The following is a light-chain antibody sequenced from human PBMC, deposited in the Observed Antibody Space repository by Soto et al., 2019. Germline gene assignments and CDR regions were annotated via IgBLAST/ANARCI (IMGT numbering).Light chain of an antibody. CDR1: ESGSSN. V-gene: IGKV3-15*01. CDR3: QQYNNWPPYT. CDR2: GAS. Sequence: EIVMTQSPATLSVSPGERATLSCRASESGSSNLAWYQQKPGQAPRLLIYGASTRATGIPARFSGSGSGTEFTLTISSRQSEDFAVYYCQQYNNWPPYTFGQGTKLEIK. J-gene: IGKJ2*01.